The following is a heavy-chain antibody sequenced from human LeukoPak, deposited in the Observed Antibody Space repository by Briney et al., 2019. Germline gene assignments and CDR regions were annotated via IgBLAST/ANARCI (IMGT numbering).Heavy chain of an antibody. Sequence: PSETLSLTCAVSGYSISSGYYWGWIRQPPGKGLEWIGSIYHSGSTCYYPSLKSRVTISLDTSNNQFSLKLTSVTAADTAVYYCARGAYCSGATCYRSYDYYYMDVWGRGTTVTVAS. V-gene: IGHV4-38-2*01. D-gene: IGHD2-15*01. J-gene: IGHJ6*03. CDR2: IYHSGST. CDR1: GYSISSGYY. CDR3: ARGAYCSGATCYRSYDYYYMDV.